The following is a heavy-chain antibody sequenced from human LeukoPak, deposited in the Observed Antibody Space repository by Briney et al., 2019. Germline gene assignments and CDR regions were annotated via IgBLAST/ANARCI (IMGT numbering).Heavy chain of an antibody. CDR3: ARSHGSGSYYNLNDY. V-gene: IGHV1-69*13. J-gene: IGHJ4*02. CDR2: IIPIFGTA. D-gene: IGHD3-10*01. Sequence: SVKVSCKASGGTFSSYAISWVRQAPGQGLEWMGGIIPIFGTANYAQKFQGRVTITADESTSTAYMELSSLRSEDTAVYYCARSHGSGSYYNLNDYWGQGTLVTVSS. CDR1: GGTFSSYA.